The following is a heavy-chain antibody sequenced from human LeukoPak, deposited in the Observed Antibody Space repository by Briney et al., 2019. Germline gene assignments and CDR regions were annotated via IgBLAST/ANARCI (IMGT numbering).Heavy chain of an antibody. J-gene: IGHJ4*02. Sequence: GGSLRLSCAASGFTFSSYAMSWVRQAPGKGLEWVSAISGSGGSTYYADSVKGRFTISRDNSKNTLYLQMNSLRAEDTAVYYCAKPSWRLQCPDDDYWGQGTLVTVSS. V-gene: IGHV3-23*01. D-gene: IGHD4-11*01. CDR1: GFTFSSYA. CDR2: ISGSGGST. CDR3: AKPSWRLQCPDDDY.